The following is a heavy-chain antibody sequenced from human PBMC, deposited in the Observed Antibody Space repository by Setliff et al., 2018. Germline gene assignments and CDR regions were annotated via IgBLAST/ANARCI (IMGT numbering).Heavy chain of an antibody. Sequence: GGSLRLSCAASGFTFSRNGMHWVRQAPGKGLEWVAGTWYDGTTKYYADSVKGRFTISRDNSRNTLYLQMDSLRTDDTAVYFCAKDVGLGSGWSYFDYWGQGALVTVSS. CDR2: TWYDGTTK. J-gene: IGHJ4*02. CDR1: GFTFSRNG. CDR3: AKDVGLGSGWSYFDY. D-gene: IGHD6-19*01. V-gene: IGHV3-33*06.